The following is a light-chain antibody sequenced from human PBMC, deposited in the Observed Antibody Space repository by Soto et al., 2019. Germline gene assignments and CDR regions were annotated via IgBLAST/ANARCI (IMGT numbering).Light chain of an antibody. J-gene: IGKJ1*01. CDR3: QQYNKWPPWT. CDR2: DAS. CDR1: QSVSRY. Sequence: EIVLTQSPATLSLSPGERATLSCRASQSVSRYLAWYQQKPGQAPRLLIYDASTRATGIPARFSGSGSGTDFTLTISGLQSEDFAVYYCQQYNKWPPWTFGQGTKVDIK. V-gene: IGKV3-15*01.